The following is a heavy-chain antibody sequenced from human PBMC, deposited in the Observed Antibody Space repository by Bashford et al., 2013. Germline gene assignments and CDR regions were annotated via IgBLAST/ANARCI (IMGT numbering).Heavy chain of an antibody. CDR3: ASLDTAVVRTFDY. CDR1: GFTFDDFA. D-gene: IGHD5-18*01. J-gene: IGHJ4*02. CDR2: ISWNSGSI. V-gene: IGHV3-9*01. Sequence: GGSLRLSCAASGFTFDDFAMHWVRQAPGKGLEWVSGISWNSGSIDYADSVKGRFTISRDNAKNSLYLQMNSLRVEDTAVYYCASLDTAVVRTFDYWGQGTLVTVSS.